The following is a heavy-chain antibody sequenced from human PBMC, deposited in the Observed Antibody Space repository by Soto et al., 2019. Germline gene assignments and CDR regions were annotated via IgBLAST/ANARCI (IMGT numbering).Heavy chain of an antibody. CDR2: MYNTGST. V-gene: IGHV4-59*01. CDR3: ARDLWGYCGADCYPLDV. CDR1: GGSISSYY. Sequence: PSETLSLTCTVSGGSISSYYWSWIRQPPGKGLEWIGYMYNTGSTIYNPSLKSRVTISVETSKNQFSLKLNSVTAADTAVYYCARDLWGYCGADCYPLDVWGQGTTVTVSS. J-gene: IGHJ6*02. D-gene: IGHD2-21*02.